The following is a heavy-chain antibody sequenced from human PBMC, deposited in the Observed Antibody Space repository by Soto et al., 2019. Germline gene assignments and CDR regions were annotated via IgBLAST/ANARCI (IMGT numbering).Heavy chain of an antibody. V-gene: IGHV5-51*01. CDR2: IYPSDSDT. CDR1: GYTFTIYW. Sequence: LKISCQVSGYTFTIYWIGWVRQMPGKGLEWMGIIYPSDSDTRYSPSFQGQVTISADQSINTAYLQWDSLKASDTAIYYCARPANTVADHFDLWGQGTPVTVSS. CDR3: ARPANTVADHFDL. D-gene: IGHD4-17*01. J-gene: IGHJ4*02.